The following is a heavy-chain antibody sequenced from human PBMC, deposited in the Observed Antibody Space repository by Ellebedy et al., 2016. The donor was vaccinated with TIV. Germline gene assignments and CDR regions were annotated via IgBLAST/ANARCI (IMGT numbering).Heavy chain of an antibody. J-gene: IGHJ4*02. CDR1: GGSLGGYY. D-gene: IGHD3-22*01. CDR2: INRSGDT. V-gene: IGHV4-34*01. Sequence: MPGGSLRLSCAVSGGSLGGYYWSWIRQPPGKGLEWIGEINRSGDTDYNPSLKSRVTLSVDTSKKQFSLRLSSVIAADTAMYYCARRRVIVVVDTRRATYFDQWGQGNLVTVSS. CDR3: ARRRVIVVVDTRRATYFDQ.